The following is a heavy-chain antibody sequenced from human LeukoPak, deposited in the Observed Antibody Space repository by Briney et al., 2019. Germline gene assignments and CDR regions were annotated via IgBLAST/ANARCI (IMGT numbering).Heavy chain of an antibody. CDR3: ARDYASDY. CDR2: ISTRGSTI. Sequence: GGSLRLSCAASGFTFSSYEMNWVRQAPGKGLEWVSYISTRGSTIYYADSVKGRFTISRDNAKNSLYLQMSSLRAEDTAVYYCARDYASDYWGQGTLVTVSS. J-gene: IGHJ4*02. CDR1: GFTFSSYE. V-gene: IGHV3-48*03. D-gene: IGHD3-10*01.